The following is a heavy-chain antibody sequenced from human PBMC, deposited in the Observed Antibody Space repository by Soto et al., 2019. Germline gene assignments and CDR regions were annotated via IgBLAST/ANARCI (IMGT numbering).Heavy chain of an antibody. Sequence: SVKVSCKASWGTFNSYGISWVRQAPGQGIDWMGVIIPLYGTVNYAQKFQGRVSITADKSTSTAYMDLNSLRSDDTAVYYCARDKAAAGKGVHFEFWGQGALVTVSS. V-gene: IGHV1-69*06. CDR2: IIPLYGTV. D-gene: IGHD6-13*01. J-gene: IGHJ4*02. CDR3: ARDKAAAGKGVHFEF. CDR1: WGTFNSYG.